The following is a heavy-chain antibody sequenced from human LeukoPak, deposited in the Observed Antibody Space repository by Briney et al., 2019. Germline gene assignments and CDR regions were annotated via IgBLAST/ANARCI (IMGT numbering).Heavy chain of an antibody. Sequence: GGSLRLSCAASGFTFSSYAMHWVRQAPGKGLEWVAVISHDGSNKYYADSVKGRFTISRDNSKNTLYLQMNSLRAEDTAVYYCARTPTIFGVVSAMDVWGQGTTVTVSS. V-gene: IGHV3-30-3*01. J-gene: IGHJ6*02. CDR1: GFTFSSYA. CDR2: ISHDGSNK. CDR3: ARTPTIFGVVSAMDV. D-gene: IGHD3-3*01.